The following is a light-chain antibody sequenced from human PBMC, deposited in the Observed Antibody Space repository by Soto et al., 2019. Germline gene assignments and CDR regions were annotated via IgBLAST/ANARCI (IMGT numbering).Light chain of an antibody. Sequence: EIVFTQSPCTLSLSPGERATLSCRASQTVSSSSLAWYQQKPGQAPRLLIFGASTRAAGFPDRFSGSGSGTDFTLTISRLEPEDFAVYYCQQYGSSPRTFGQGTKVDIK. CDR2: GAS. V-gene: IGKV3-20*01. CDR3: QQYGSSPRT. J-gene: IGKJ1*01. CDR1: QTVSSSS.